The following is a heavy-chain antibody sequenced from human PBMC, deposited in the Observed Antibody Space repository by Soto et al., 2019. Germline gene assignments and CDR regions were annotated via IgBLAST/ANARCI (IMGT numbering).Heavy chain of an antibody. V-gene: IGHV3-21*01. CDR1: GFTFNTHP. CDR3: ARESEDLTSNFDY. CDR2: ISSTTNYI. Sequence: GGSLRLSCAASGFTFNTHPLYWVRQAPGKGLEWVSSISSTTNYIYYADSMKGRFTVSRDNAKNSVYLDMNSLSAEDTAVYYCARESEDLTSNFDYWGQGTLVTVPS. J-gene: IGHJ4*02.